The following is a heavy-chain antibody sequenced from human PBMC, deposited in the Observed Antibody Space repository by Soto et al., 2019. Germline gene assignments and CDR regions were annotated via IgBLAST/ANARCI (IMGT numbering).Heavy chain of an antibody. J-gene: IGHJ4*02. Sequence: GGSLRLSCAASGFTFSSYSMNWVRQAPGKGLEWVSSISSSSSYIYYADSVKGRFTISRDNAKNSLYLQMNSLRAEDTAVYYCASLIVSNWNYVGGIDYWGQGTLVTVAS. D-gene: IGHD1-7*01. CDR2: ISSSSSYI. CDR3: ASLIVSNWNYVGGIDY. CDR1: GFTFSSYS. V-gene: IGHV3-21*01.